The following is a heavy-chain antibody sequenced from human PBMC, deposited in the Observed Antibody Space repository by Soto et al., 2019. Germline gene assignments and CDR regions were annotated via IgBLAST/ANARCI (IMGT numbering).Heavy chain of an antibody. CDR2: MNPNSGNT. V-gene: IGHV1-8*01. J-gene: IGHJ4*02. Sequence: ASVKVSCKASGYTFTSYDINWVRQATGQGLEWMGWMNPNSGNTDYAQKFQGRVTITRDTSASTAYMELSSLRSEDTAVYYCARGERYYYDTSGYFGFDYWGQGTLVTVSS. CDR3: ARGERYYYDTSGYFGFDY. CDR1: GYTFTSYD. D-gene: IGHD3-22*01.